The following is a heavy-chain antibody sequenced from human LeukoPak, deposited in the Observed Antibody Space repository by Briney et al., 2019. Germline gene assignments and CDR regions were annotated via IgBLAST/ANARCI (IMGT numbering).Heavy chain of an antibody. CDR1: GGSISSGGYS. CDR2: IYHSGST. J-gene: IGHJ4*02. CDR3: ARIAAAARVTRTHFDY. D-gene: IGHD6-13*01. V-gene: IGHV4-30-2*01. Sequence: SETLSLTCAVSGGSISSGGYSWSWIRQPPGKGLEWIGYIYHSGSTYYNPSLKSRVTISVDRSKNQFSLKLSSVTAADTAVYYCARIAAAARVTRTHFDYWGQGTLVTVSS.